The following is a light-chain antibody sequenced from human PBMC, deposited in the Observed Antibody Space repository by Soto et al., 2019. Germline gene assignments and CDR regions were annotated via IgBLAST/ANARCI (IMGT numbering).Light chain of an antibody. Sequence: QTVVTQPPSASGTPGQRVTISCSGSSSNIGSNTVNWYQHLPGTAPKLLIYDNNQRPSGVPDRFSGSKSGTSASLAISGLQSEDEADYYCATWDDSLNGRAVFGGGTKLTVL. CDR1: SSNIGSNT. CDR3: ATWDDSLNGRAV. V-gene: IGLV1-44*01. J-gene: IGLJ3*02. CDR2: DNN.